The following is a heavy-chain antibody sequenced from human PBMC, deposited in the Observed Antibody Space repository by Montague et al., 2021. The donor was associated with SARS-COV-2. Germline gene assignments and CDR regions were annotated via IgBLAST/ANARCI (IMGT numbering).Heavy chain of an antibody. CDR3: ARFPTTYYYDSKEAPATPDAFDI. D-gene: IGHD3-22*01. CDR1: GGSISSSSYY. V-gene: IGHV4-39*01. CDR2: IYYSGST. J-gene: IGHJ3*02. Sequence: SETLSLTCTVSGGSISSSSYYWGWIRQPPRKGLEWNGYIYYSGSTYYNPSLKSRVTISVDTTKNQFSLKLSSVTAADTAVYYCARFPTTYYYDSKEAPATPDAFDIWGQGTMVTVSS.